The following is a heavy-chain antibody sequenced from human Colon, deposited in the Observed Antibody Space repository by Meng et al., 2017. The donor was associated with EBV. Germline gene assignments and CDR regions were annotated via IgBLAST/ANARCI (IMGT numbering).Heavy chain of an antibody. D-gene: IGHD2-21*01. J-gene: IGHJ4*02. CDR3: ARVWQSLTAFFDS. V-gene: IGHV4-4*02. CDR1: GGSISSSPW. Sequence: VQVRASGPGRVEPSGTRSVTCRVVGGSISSSPWWTWVRQPPGKGLEWIGEVYHTGSTKYNPSLKSRLTISVDKSKNQFSLNLTSVPAADTAVYYCARVWQSLTAFFDSWGQGTLVTVSS. CDR2: VYHTGST.